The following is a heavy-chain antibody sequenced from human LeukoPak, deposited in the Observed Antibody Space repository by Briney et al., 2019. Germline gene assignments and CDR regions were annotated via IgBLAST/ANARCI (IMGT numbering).Heavy chain of an antibody. CDR2: IYYSGST. CDR3: ARGSPYEK. CDR1: GGSFSSGSYY. V-gene: IGHV4-39*01. D-gene: IGHD3-22*01. J-gene: IGHJ4*02. Sequence: SETLSLTCTVSGGSFSSGSYYWSWIRQPPGKGLEWIGSIYYSGSTYYNPSLKSRLTISVDTSKNQFSLKLNSVTAADTAVYYCARGSPYEKWGQGTLVTVSS.